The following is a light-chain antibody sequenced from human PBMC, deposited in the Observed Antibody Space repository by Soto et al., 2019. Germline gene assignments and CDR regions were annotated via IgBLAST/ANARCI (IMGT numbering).Light chain of an antibody. CDR2: GNN. J-gene: IGLJ2*01. CDR1: SSNIGAGYD. V-gene: IGLV1-40*01. Sequence: QSVLTQPPSVSGAPGQMVTISCTGSSSNIGAGYDVHWYQQVPGTAPKLLIYGNNNRPSGVPDRFPGSRSGTSASLATTGLQAEDEADYYCQSYDGSLSGSVFGGGTKVTVL. CDR3: QSYDGSLSGSV.